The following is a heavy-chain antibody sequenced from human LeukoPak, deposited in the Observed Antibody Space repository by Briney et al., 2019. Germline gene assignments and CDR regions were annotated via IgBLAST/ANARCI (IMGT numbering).Heavy chain of an antibody. CDR2: IKQDGSEK. CDR3: ARAHGGDDAFDI. Sequence: PGGSLRLSCTASGFTFTGYWMSWVRQAPGKGLEWVANIKQDGSEKYYVDSVKGRFTISRDNAKNSLYLQINSLRAEDTAVYYCARAHGGDDAFDIWGQGTMVTVSS. J-gene: IGHJ3*02. D-gene: IGHD4-23*01. V-gene: IGHV3-7*01. CDR1: GFTFTGYW.